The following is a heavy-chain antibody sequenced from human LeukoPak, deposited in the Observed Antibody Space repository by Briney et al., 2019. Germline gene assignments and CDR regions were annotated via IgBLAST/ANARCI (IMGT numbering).Heavy chain of an antibody. CDR1: RYSFTSYW. CDR3: ARAYCSSTSCYKGYYYYYYMDV. Sequence: GESLKISCKGSRYSFTSYWIGWVRQMPGKGLEWMGIIYPGDSDTRYSPSFQGQVTISADNSISTAYLQWSSLKASDTAMYYCARAYCSSTSCYKGYYYYYYMDVWGKGTTVTVSS. J-gene: IGHJ6*03. D-gene: IGHD2-2*02. CDR2: IYPGDSDT. V-gene: IGHV5-51*01.